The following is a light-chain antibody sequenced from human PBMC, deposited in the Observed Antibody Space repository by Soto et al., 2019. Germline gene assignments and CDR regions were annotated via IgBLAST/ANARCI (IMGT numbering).Light chain of an antibody. Sequence: IQLTQFPSSLSASVGDRVTITCRASQGVNSHLAWHQQKPGKAPKLLISEVSTLQSGVPSRFSGSGSGTDFTLTISSLQHEEFATDYCQHLNAYPITCGQGTRLEIK. J-gene: IGKJ5*01. CDR3: QHLNAYPIT. CDR2: EVS. CDR1: QGVNSH. V-gene: IGKV1-9*01.